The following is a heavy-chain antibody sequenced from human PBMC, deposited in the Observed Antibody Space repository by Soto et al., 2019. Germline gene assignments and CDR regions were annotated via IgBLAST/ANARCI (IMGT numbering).Heavy chain of an antibody. D-gene: IGHD2-21*02. J-gene: IGHJ5*02. CDR2: ISAYNGNT. CDR1: GYTFTSYG. Sequence: ASVKVSCKTSGYTFTSYGISCVRQAPGQGLEWMGWISAYNGNTNYAQKLQGRVTMTTDTSTSTAYMELRSLRSDDTAVYYCARVVVTAIPTYNWFDPWGQGTLVTVSS. V-gene: IGHV1-18*01. CDR3: ARVVVTAIPTYNWFDP.